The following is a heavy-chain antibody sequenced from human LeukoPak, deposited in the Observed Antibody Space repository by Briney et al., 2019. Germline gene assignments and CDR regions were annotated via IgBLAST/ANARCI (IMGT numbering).Heavy chain of an antibody. Sequence: QPGGCLRLSCAASGFTFNSYAMSWVRQAPEKGLEWVATISGSGGGTYYADSVKGRFTISRDDSKNTLYLQMNSLRAEDTAVYYCAKDLGRYRKNYFDYWGQGTLVTVSS. CDR2: ISGSGGGT. J-gene: IGHJ4*02. V-gene: IGHV3-23*01. CDR3: AKDLGRYRKNYFDY. CDR1: GFTFNSYA. D-gene: IGHD1-26*01.